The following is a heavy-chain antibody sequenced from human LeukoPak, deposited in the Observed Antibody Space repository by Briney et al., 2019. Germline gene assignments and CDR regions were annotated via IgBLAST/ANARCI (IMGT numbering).Heavy chain of an antibody. Sequence: GGSLRLSCAASGFTFSSYGMHWVRQAPGKGLEWVAVIWYDGSNKYYADSVKGRFTISRDNSKNTLYLQMNSLRAEDTAVYYCATFEYSSSSSVYDYWGQGTLVTVSS. J-gene: IGHJ4*02. CDR2: IWYDGSNK. V-gene: IGHV3-33*01. CDR3: ATFEYSSSSSVYDY. CDR1: GFTFSSYG. D-gene: IGHD6-6*01.